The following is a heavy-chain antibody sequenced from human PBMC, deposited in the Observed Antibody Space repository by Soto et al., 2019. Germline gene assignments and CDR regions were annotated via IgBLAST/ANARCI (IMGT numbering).Heavy chain of an antibody. CDR3: TTVDCTNGVCYNVDFDY. Sequence: EVQLVESGGGLVKPGGSLRLSCAASGFTFSNAWMNWVRQAPGKGLEWVGRIKSKTDGGTTDYAAPVKGRFTISRDDSNNTLYLQMNSLKNEDTAVYYCTTVDCTNGVCYNVDFDYWGQGTLVTVSS. CDR1: GFTFSNAW. J-gene: IGHJ4*02. V-gene: IGHV3-15*07. D-gene: IGHD2-8*01. CDR2: IKSKTDGGTT.